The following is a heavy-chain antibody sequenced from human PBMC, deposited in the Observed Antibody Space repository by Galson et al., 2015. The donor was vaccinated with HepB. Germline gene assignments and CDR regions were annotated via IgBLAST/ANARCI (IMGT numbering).Heavy chain of an antibody. Sequence: SLRLSCAASGFTFSSYAMSWVRQAPGKGLEWVSEISGSGGSKYYADSVKGRFTISRDNSKNTLYLQMNSLRAEDTAVYYCAKDPSLVGGTPWGWFDPWGQGTLVTVSS. CDR2: ISGSGGSK. CDR1: GFTFSSYA. V-gene: IGHV3-23*01. CDR3: AKDPSLVGGTPWGWFDP. J-gene: IGHJ5*02. D-gene: IGHD6-19*01.